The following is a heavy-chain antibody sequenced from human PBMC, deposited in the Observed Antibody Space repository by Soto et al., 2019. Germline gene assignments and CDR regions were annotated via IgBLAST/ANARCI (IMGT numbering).Heavy chain of an antibody. CDR2: VYHTGRT. CDR3: AGDDTTGRLEF. CDR1: TDSMRTYS. J-gene: IGHJ4*02. Sequence: QVQLQESGPGLVRPAETLSLICSVSTDSMRTYSWTWIRQSPGKGLEWIGYVYHTGRTEYNPSLESRVTISIDMSKKQFSLQLTSVTAADTAVYFCAGDDTTGRLEFWGQGTLVTVSS. V-gene: IGHV4-59*01.